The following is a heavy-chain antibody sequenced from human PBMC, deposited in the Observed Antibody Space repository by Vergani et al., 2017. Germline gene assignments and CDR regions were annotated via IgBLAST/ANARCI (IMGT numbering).Heavy chain of an antibody. CDR2: ISGSGLSA. CDR3: AKQYFVSRNYLFDY. CDR1: EFTFSNYA. V-gene: IGHV3-23*01. Sequence: EVQLLESGGGLVQPGGSLRLTCAASEFTFSNYAMNWVRQAPGKGLEWVSGISGSGLSAYYTDSVKGRYTISRYNSKNILFLQMNNLRTEDQAIYYCAKQYFVSRNYLFDYWGQGTLVTVSS. J-gene: IGHJ4*02. D-gene: IGHD3-9*01.